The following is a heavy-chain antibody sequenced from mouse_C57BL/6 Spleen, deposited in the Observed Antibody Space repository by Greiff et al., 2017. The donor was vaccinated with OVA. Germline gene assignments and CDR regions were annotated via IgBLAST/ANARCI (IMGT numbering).Heavy chain of an antibody. CDR3: ARRGDYDEGSWFAY. CDR1: GYTFTSYW. J-gene: IGHJ3*01. CDR2: IYPSDSET. Sequence: QVQLQQPGAELVRPGSSVKLSCKASGYTFTSYWMDWVKQRPGQGLEWIGNIYPSDSETHYNQKFKDKATLTVDKSSSTAYMQLSSLTSEDFAVYYCARRGDYDEGSWFAYWGQGTLVTVSA. D-gene: IGHD2-4*01. V-gene: IGHV1-61*01.